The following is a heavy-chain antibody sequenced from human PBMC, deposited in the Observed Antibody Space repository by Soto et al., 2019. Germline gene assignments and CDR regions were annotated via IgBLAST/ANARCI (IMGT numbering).Heavy chain of an antibody. CDR3: ARTYYDILTGYPYFDY. J-gene: IGHJ4*02. Sequence: SESLSLTCTVSGDSISSSNSYCGGIRQPPGKGLEWIGTIYYSGSTYYNPSLKSRVNISVDTSKNQFSLKLSSVTAADTAVYYCARTYYDILTGYPYFDYWGQGTLVT. V-gene: IGHV4-39*01. D-gene: IGHD3-9*01. CDR2: IYYSGST. CDR1: GDSISSSNSY.